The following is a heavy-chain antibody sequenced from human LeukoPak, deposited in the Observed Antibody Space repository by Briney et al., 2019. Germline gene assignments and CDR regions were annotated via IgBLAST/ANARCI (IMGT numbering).Heavy chain of an antibody. CDR2: ISSNGGST. V-gene: IGHV3-64*01. CDR1: GFTFSSYA. CDR3: ARVVHPYDYESSGLTYDAFDI. D-gene: IGHD3-22*01. Sequence: GGSLRLSCAASGFTFSSYAMHWVRQAPGKGLEYVSAISSNGGSTYYANSVKGRFTISRDNSKNTLYLQMGSLRAEDMAVYYCARVVHPYDYESSGLTYDAFDIWGQGTMVTVSS. J-gene: IGHJ3*02.